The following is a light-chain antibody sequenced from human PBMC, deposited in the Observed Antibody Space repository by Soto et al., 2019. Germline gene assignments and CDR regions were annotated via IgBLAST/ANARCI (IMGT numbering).Light chain of an antibody. Sequence: SQSPVALSVSTRERVILSCRASQSVDISLAWYQQKPGQAPRLLIYGASSRATGIPDRFSGTGSETDFTLTISRLEPEDFAVYYCKQYDNPPIPSGQVTRLEI. CDR3: KQYDNPPIP. CDR2: GAS. V-gene: IGKV3-20*01. CDR1: QSVDIS. J-gene: IGKJ5*01.